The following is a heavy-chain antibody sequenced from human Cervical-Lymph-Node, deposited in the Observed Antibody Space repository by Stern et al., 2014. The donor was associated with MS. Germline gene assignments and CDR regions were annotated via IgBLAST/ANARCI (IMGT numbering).Heavy chain of an antibody. CDR2: ISAYNGST. D-gene: IGHD1-1*01. J-gene: IGHJ4*02. CDR3: ARAAGILDF. V-gene: IGHV1-18*01. CDR1: GYTFTSDG. Sequence: VQLEESGNEVKKPGASVKVSCEASGYTFTSDGISWVRQAPGQGLKWIVWISAYNGSTNYEQNFQDRVTMTTDTSTSTVYMELRNLRSDDAALYYCARAAGILDFWGQGTLVTVSS.